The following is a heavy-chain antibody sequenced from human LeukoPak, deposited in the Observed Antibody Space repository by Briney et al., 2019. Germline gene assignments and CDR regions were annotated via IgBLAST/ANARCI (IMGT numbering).Heavy chain of an antibody. D-gene: IGHD1-26*01. CDR3: ARGAGGSFDY. V-gene: IGHV3-23*01. Sequence: GGSLRLSCAASGFTLSSYAMSWVRQGPGKGLEWVSAISVSGNTYHADSVKGRFTISRDSSKNTLYLQMNSLRAEDTAVYYCARGAGGSFDYWGQGTLVTVSS. CDR1: GFTLSSYA. CDR2: ISVSGNT. J-gene: IGHJ4*02.